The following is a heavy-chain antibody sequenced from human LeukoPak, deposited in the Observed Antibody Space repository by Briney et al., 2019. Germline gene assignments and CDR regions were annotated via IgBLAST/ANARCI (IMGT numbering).Heavy chain of an antibody. Sequence: SETLSLTCTVSGGSISSYYWSWIRQPPGKGLEWIGYVYYSGSTNYNPSLKSRVTISVDTSKNQFSLKLGSVTAADTAVYYCARSELLWFGGVNSGFDHWGQGTLVTVSS. CDR1: GGSISSYY. V-gene: IGHV4-59*01. CDR3: ARSELLWFGGVNSGFDH. CDR2: VYYSGST. J-gene: IGHJ4*02. D-gene: IGHD3-10*01.